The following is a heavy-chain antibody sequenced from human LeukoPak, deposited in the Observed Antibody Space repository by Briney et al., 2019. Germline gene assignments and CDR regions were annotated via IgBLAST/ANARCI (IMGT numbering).Heavy chain of an antibody. Sequence: PGGSLRLSCAASGFTFSDYYMSWIRQAPGKGLEWISYISASGGAIYYADSVKGRFTISRDNAKNSLYLQMNSLRAEDTAVYYCARSPTGSGWYYFDYWGQGTLVTVSS. CDR1: GFTFSDYY. J-gene: IGHJ4*02. V-gene: IGHV3-11*04. D-gene: IGHD6-19*01. CDR3: ARSPTGSGWYYFDY. CDR2: ISASGGAI.